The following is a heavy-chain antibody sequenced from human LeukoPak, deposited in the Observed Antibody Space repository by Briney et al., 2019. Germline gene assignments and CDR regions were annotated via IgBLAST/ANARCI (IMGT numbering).Heavy chain of an antibody. Sequence: SETLSLTCTVSGXSISSSSYFWGWIRQAPGKGLEWIGNVYYSGTTYYNPSLQSRFTISVDTSKNHFSLRLSSVTAADTAVYFCARRIPGFSFDSWGQGALVTVSS. CDR1: GXSISSSSYF. CDR2: VYYSGTT. V-gene: IGHV4-39*02. J-gene: IGHJ4*02. D-gene: IGHD2-21*01. CDR3: ARRIPGFSFDS.